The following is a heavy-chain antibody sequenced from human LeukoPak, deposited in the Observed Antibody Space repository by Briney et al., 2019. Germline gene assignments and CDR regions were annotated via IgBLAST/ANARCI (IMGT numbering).Heavy chain of an antibody. V-gene: IGHV3-30*03. CDR2: ISKDGSNK. J-gene: IGHJ5*01. D-gene: IGHD3-10*01. CDR3: YGSGSYYPLKWFDS. CDR1: GFTFSSYS. Sequence: GRTLRLTCAASGFTFSSYSMHWLRQAPSKGLDREAVISKDGSNKYYADSVKGRLTISRDNSKNTLYLQMYSLRAEDTAVYYCYGSGSYYPLKWFDSWGQGTLVTVSS.